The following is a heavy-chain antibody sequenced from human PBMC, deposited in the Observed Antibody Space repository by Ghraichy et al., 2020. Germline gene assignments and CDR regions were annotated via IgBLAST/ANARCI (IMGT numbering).Heavy chain of an antibody. CDR3: ARAGLLWFGEGSDFDY. J-gene: IGHJ4*02. D-gene: IGHD3-10*01. Sequence: ASVKVSCKASGYTFTSYYMHWVRQAPGQGLEWMGIINPSGGSTSYAQKFQGRVTMTRDTSTSTVYMELSSLRSEDTAVYYCARAGLLWFGEGSDFDYWGQGTLVTVSS. CDR1: GYTFTSYY. V-gene: IGHV1-46*01. CDR2: INPSGGST.